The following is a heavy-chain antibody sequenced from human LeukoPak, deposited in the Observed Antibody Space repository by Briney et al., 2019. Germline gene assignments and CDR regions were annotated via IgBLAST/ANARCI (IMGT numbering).Heavy chain of an antibody. CDR2: ISYDGSNK. J-gene: IGHJ3*02. Sequence: PGRSLRLSCAASGFTFSSYAMHWVRQAPGKGLEWVAVISYDGSNKYYADSVKGRFTISRDNSKNTLYLQMNSLRAEDTAVYYCARDPRDAVGATDDAFDIWGQGTMVTVSS. CDR3: ARDPRDAVGATDDAFDI. V-gene: IGHV3-30-3*01. CDR1: GFTFSSYA. D-gene: IGHD1-26*01.